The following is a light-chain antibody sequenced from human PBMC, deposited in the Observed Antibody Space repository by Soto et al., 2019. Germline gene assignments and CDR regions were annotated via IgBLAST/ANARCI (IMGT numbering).Light chain of an antibody. CDR1: SSDVGSSNG. J-gene: IGLJ1*01. CDR3: SSYTTSSTYV. V-gene: IGLV2-18*02. Sequence: VLTQPPSVSGSPGQSVAISCTGTSSDVGSSNGVSWYQQPPGTAPKLMIHDVSNRPSGVPDRFSGSKSGNTAPLTITGLQAEDEADYYCSSYTTSSTYVFGTGTKVTVL. CDR2: DVS.